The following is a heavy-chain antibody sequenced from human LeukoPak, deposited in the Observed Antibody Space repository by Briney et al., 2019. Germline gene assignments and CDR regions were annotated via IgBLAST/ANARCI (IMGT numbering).Heavy chain of an antibody. V-gene: IGHV3-21*01. CDR2: ISTSGSYI. CDR1: GLTFSNYN. D-gene: IGHD3-10*01. J-gene: IGHJ5*02. CDR3: ATDLIHYYASGAKT. Sequence: GGSLRLSCAASGLTFSNYNMNWVRQAPGKGLEWVSSISTSGSYIYYANSMKGRFTISRDNAKNSLYLQMSSLRVEDSAVYYCATDLIHYYASGAKTWGQGTLVTVSS.